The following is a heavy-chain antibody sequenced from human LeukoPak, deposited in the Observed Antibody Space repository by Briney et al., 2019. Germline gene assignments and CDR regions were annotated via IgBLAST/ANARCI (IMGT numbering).Heavy chain of an antibody. CDR3: ARDGSRGNLVTAPDF. CDR2: ITNKNDDETK. Sequence: GGSLRLSCAASGFKFINAWMSWVRQSPGKGLEWVGRITNKNDDETKDYAAPVKGRFTISRDDSENALYLQMNSLKTEDTAVYYCARDGSRGNLVTAPDFWGQGTLVTVSS. V-gene: IGHV3-15*01. J-gene: IGHJ4*02. CDR1: GFKFINAW. D-gene: IGHD2-21*02.